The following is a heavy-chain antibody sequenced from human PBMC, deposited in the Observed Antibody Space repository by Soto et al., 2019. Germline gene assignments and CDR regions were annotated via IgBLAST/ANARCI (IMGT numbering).Heavy chain of an antibody. CDR1: GDSMSSSDYY. J-gene: IGHJ4*02. Sequence: QLQLHESGPGLVKPSETLSLTCAVSGDSMSSSDYYWGWIRQPPGKGLEWIGSIYYSGSTYYNPSLQSRGAISVDTSKKPFSLKLKSVTAADTAISYCARRTVNIRTCYSGLNTHCFDYWGQGAPVTVSS. V-gene: IGHV4-39*01. CDR2: IYYSGST. D-gene: IGHD6-19*01. CDR3: ARRTVNIRTCYSGLNTHCFDY.